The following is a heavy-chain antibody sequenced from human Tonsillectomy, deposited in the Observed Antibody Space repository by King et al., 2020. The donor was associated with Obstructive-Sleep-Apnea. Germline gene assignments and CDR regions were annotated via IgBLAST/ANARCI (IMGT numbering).Heavy chain of an antibody. V-gene: IGHV4-34*01. CDR1: GGSFSGYY. D-gene: IGHD3-22*01. J-gene: IGHJ4*02. Sequence: VQLQQWGAGLLKPSETLSLTCAVYGGSFSGYYWSWIRQPPGKGLEWIGEINHSGSTNYYPSLKSRVTISVDTSKNQFSLKLSSVTAADTAVYYCARYTKRRAYYYDSSGYYYFDYWGQGTLVTVSS. CDR2: INHSGST. CDR3: ARYTKRRAYYYDSSGYYYFDY.